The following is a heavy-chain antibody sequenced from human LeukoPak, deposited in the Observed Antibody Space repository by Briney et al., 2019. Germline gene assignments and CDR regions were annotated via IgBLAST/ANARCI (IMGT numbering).Heavy chain of an antibody. Sequence: GGSLRLSCAASGFTFSSYAMHWVRQAPGKGLEWVAVISYDGSNKYYADSVKGRFTISRDNSKNTLYLQMHSLRAEDTAVYYCARSYSSSSRYMDVWGKGTTVIVSS. CDR3: ARSYSSSSRYMDV. CDR1: GFTFSSYA. CDR2: ISYDGSNK. J-gene: IGHJ6*03. V-gene: IGHV3-30*04. D-gene: IGHD6-6*01.